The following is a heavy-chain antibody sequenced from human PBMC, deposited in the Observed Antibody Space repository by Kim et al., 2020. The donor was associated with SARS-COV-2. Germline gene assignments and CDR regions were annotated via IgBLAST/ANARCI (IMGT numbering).Heavy chain of an antibody. CDR2: INHSGST. CDR1: GGSFSGYY. J-gene: IGHJ6*03. CDR3: ARAGYCSSTSCERRGYYYMDV. D-gene: IGHD2-2*01. V-gene: IGHV4-34*01. Sequence: SETLSLTCAVYGGSFSGYYWSWIRQPPGKGLEWIGEINHSGSTNYNPSLKSRVTISVDTSKNQFSLKLSSVTAADTAVYYCARAGYCSSTSCERRGYYYMDVWGEGTTVTVSS.